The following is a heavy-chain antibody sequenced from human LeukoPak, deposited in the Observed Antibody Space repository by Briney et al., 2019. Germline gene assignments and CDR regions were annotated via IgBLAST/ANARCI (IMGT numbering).Heavy chain of an antibody. J-gene: IGHJ4*02. CDR2: IKQDGSEE. CDR1: GFTFNSYW. V-gene: IGHV3-7*01. Sequence: GGSLRLSCAASGFTFNSYWMSWVRQPPGKGLEWVANIKQDGSEEYYVDSVKGRFTISRDNSRNTLYLQMDSLRAEDTAVYYCAKGGSSYSYSFDNWGQGTLVTVSS. CDR3: AKGGSSYSYSFDN. D-gene: IGHD6-13*01.